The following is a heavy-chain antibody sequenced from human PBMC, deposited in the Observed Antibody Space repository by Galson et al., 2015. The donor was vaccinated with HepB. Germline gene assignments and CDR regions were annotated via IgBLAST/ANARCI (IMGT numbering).Heavy chain of an antibody. CDR3: AKERKIWSGEKWFDP. V-gene: IGHV3-23*01. CDR1: GFSFSMYA. D-gene: IGHD3-3*01. CDR2: ISASAGST. J-gene: IGHJ5*02. Sequence: SLRLSCAASGFSFSMYAMSWVRQAPGKGLEWVSGISASAGSTYYADSVKGRFTISRDNSKNTLYLQMSSLRADDTAVYYCAKERKIWSGEKWFDPWGQGTLVTVSS.